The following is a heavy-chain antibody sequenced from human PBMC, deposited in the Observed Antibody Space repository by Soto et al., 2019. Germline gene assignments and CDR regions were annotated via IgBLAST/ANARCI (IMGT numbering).Heavy chain of an antibody. CDR3: ARHSGADGVAPPEARYMDV. D-gene: IGHD4-17*01. J-gene: IGHJ6*03. Sequence: QVNLVPSGAEVKRPGASVKISCKASGFTFTKYGFSWVRLAPGQGLVWLGWISSFNGNTNYPPKNQGRITMTTDTSTTTVYMELRSLTPDDTAVYFCARHSGADGVAPPEARYMDVWGKGTTVTVSS. V-gene: IGHV1-18*01. CDR1: GFTFTKYG. CDR2: ISSFNGNT.